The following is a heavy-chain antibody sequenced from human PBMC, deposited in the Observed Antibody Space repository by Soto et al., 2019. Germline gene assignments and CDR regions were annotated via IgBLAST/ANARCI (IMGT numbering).Heavy chain of an antibody. J-gene: IGHJ4*02. CDR3: ARNYYRSGSYYPGGY. D-gene: IGHD3-10*01. CDR2: INGGNGNT. CDR1: GYTFSSYV. Sequence: QVHLVQSGAEEKKPGASVKVSCKASGYTFSSYVMHWVRQAPGQRLEWMGWINGGNGNTKYSQKFQGRVTITRDASETKVYMELSSLRFEDTAFYYCARNYYRSGSYYPGGYWGQGTLVTVSS. V-gene: IGHV1-3*05.